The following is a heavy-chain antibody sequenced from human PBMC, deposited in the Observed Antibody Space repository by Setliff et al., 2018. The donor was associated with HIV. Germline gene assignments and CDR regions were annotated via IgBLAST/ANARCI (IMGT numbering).Heavy chain of an antibody. V-gene: IGHV4-30-4*01. D-gene: IGHD6-25*01. J-gene: IGHJ4*02. CDR2: IYHTGAT. CDR1: GGSISSDDHY. Sequence: SETLSLTCTVSGGSISSDDHYWSWIRQPPGKGLEWIGYIYHTGATYYKSSLESRLTISVDTSKNQFSLKLNSVTAADTAVYFCARMSISASVYFDYWGQGSQGTV. CDR3: ARMSISASVYFDY.